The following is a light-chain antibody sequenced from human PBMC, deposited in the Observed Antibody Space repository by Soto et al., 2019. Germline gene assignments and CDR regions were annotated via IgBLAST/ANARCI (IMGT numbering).Light chain of an antibody. CDR2: GAS. J-gene: IGKJ1*01. V-gene: IGKV3-15*01. CDR1: QSISDT. CDR3: QQYNNWPWT. Sequence: EIVMTQSPATLSVSPGGRATLSCRASQSISDTLAWYQQKPGQAPRLLIYGASTRAPGFPARFSCSGSGTYFTLTISSLQSEDFAVYYCQQYNNWPWTFGQGTKVEIK.